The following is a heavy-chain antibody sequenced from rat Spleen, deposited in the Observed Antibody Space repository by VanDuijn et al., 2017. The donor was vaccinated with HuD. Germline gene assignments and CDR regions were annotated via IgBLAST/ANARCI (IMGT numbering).Heavy chain of an antibody. D-gene: IGHD5-1*01. V-gene: IGHV1-43*01. Sequence: QVQLQQSGAELAKPGSSVKISCKASGYTFTSYDITWIKQTTGQGLDYIGYINTGSGGTYYNEKFRGKATLTVDKSSSTAFMQLSSLTPDDSAVYYCARRTGSSDYWGQGVMVTVSS. CDR2: INTGSGGT. CDR3: ARRTGSSDY. J-gene: IGHJ2*01. CDR1: GYTFTSYD.